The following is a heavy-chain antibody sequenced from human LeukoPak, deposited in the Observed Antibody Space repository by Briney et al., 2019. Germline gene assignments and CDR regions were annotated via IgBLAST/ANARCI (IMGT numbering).Heavy chain of an antibody. CDR1: GYTFTSYF. D-gene: IGHD6-19*01. Sequence: ASVKVSCKASGYTFTSYFIYWVRQAPGQGLEWVGIINPSGGATTYGEKFQGRVTLTRDTSTSTIYMELRSLRSDDTAVYYCARDLSSGWSPFDYWGQGTLVTVSS. J-gene: IGHJ4*02. CDR3: ARDLSSGWSPFDY. V-gene: IGHV1-46*01. CDR2: INPSGGAT.